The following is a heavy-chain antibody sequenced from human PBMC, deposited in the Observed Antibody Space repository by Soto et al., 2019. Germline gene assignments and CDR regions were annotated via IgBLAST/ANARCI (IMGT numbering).Heavy chain of an antibody. Sequence: ASVKVSCKASGYTFTSYYMHWVRQAPGQGLEWMGIINPSGGSTSYAQKFQGRVTMTRDTSTSTVYMELSSLRSEDTAVYYCAGDTGRVGTNYYYGMDVWGQGTTVTVSS. V-gene: IGHV1-46*01. CDR3: AGDTGRVGTNYYYGMDV. J-gene: IGHJ6*02. CDR1: GYTFTSYY. D-gene: IGHD1-26*01. CDR2: INPSGGST.